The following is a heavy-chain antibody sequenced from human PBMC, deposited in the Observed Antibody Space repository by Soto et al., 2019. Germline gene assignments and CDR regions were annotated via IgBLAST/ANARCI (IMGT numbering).Heavy chain of an antibody. J-gene: IGHJ6*02. CDR2: IYYSGST. CDR3: ETQQQGGYDCWSGQIYYYYGMDV. Sequence: QLQLQESGPGLVKPSETLSLTCTVSGGSISSSSYYWGWIRQPPGKGLEWIGSIYYSGSTYYNPSSRSHVPFSVDTSKNQFSLKLGSVPASDTAVYYCETQQQGGYDCWSGQIYYYYGMDVWGQGTTVTVSS. V-gene: IGHV4-39*01. CDR1: GGSISSSSYY. D-gene: IGHD3-3*01.